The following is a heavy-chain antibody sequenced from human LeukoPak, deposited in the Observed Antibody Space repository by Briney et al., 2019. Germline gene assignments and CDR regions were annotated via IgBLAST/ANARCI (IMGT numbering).Heavy chain of an antibody. CDR2: ISGSGGST. CDR3: AKDQGLPGYYYYMGV. CDR1: GFTFSNYV. J-gene: IGHJ6*03. D-gene: IGHD5/OR15-5a*01. V-gene: IGHV3-23*01. Sequence: GGSQRLSCAASGFTFSNYVMSWVRQAPGKGLEWVSAISGSGGSTYYADSVKGRFTISRDNSKNTLYLQMNSLRAEDTAVYYCAKDQGLPGYYYYMGVWGKGTTDPVSS.